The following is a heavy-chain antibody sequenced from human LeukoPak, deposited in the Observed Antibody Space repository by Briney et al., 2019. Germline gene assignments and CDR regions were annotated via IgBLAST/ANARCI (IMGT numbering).Heavy chain of an antibody. D-gene: IGHD2-2*01. CDR2: VKQDGSEK. CDR3: ARGHELGYCSSTSCTEDDAFDI. CDR1: GFTVSNNY. V-gene: IGHV3-7*01. Sequence: GGSLRLSCAASGFTVSNNYMSWVRQAPGEKLEWVANVKQDGSEKYYVDSVKGRFTISRDNAKNSLYLQMNSLRAEDTAVYYCARGHELGYCSSTSCTEDDAFDIWGQGTMVIVSS. J-gene: IGHJ3*02.